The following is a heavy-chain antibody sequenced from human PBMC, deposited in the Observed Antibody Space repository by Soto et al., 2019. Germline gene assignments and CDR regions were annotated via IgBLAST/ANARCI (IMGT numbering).Heavy chain of an antibody. CDR2: IYYSGST. J-gene: IGHJ6*02. D-gene: IGHD3-10*01. CDR1: GGSISSSSYY. V-gene: IGHV4-39*01. CDR3: ARHRSTMVLHFGMDV. Sequence: QLQLQESGPGLVKPSETLSLTCTVSGGSISSSSYYWGWIRQPPGKGLEWIGSIYYSGSTYYNPSLKSRLTISVDTSKNQFSLKLSSVTAADRAVYYCARHRSTMVLHFGMDVWGQGTTVTVSS.